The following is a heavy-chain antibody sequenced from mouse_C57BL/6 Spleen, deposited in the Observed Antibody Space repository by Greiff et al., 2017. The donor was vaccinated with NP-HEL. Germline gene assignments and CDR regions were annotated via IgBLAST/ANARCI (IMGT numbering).Heavy chain of an antibody. J-gene: IGHJ2*01. V-gene: IGHV1-22*01. CDR3: ERLWDEGAVDY. D-gene: IGHD4-1*01. Sequence: EVQLQQSGPELVKPGASVKMSCKASGYTFTDYNMHWVKQSHGKSLEWIGYINPNNGGTSYNQKFKGKATLTVNKSSSTAYMELRSLTSEDSAVYYCERLWDEGAVDYWGQGTTLTVSS. CDR1: GYTFTDYN. CDR2: INPNNGGT.